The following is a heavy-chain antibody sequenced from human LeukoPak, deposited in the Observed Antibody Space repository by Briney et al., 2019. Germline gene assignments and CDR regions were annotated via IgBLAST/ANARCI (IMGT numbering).Heavy chain of an antibody. V-gene: IGHV4-59*08. CDR3: ASGLLWFGEFSC. Sequence: SETLSLTCTVSGGSISSYYWSWIRQPPGKGLEWIGYIYYSGSTNYNPSLKSRVTISVDTSKNQFSLKLSSVTAADTAVYYCASGLLWFGEFSCWGQGTLVTVSS. CDR1: GGSISSYY. CDR2: IYYSGST. J-gene: IGHJ4*02. D-gene: IGHD3-10*01.